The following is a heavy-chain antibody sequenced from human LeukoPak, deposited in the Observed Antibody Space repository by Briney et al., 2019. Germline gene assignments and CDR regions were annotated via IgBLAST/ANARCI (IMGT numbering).Heavy chain of an antibody. V-gene: IGHV3-53*01. CDR1: GFSVSYNY. J-gene: IGHJ4*02. CDR2: IYSVCDT. Sequence: AGGSLRLSCAASGFSVSYNYMSWVRQARGKGLEWVSVIYSVCDTYYSDSVKGRFTISKDNSNNTVYLQMNSLRAGDTAVYYCATLYCSGGSCYFDDWGQGTLVTVSS. CDR3: ATLYCSGGSCYFDD. D-gene: IGHD2-15*01.